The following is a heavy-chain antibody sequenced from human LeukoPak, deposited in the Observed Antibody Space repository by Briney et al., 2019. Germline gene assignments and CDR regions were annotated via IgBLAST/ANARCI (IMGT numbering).Heavy chain of an antibody. D-gene: IGHD2-21*02. CDR1: GYSISSGYY. Sequence: SETLSLTCTVSGYSISSGYYWGWIRQPPGKGLEWIGSIYHSGSTYYNPSLKSRVTISVDTSKNQFSLKLSSVTAADTAVYYCARDDRIVVVTASDAFDIWGQGTMVTVSS. V-gene: IGHV4-38-2*02. CDR2: IYHSGST. J-gene: IGHJ3*02. CDR3: ARDDRIVVVTASDAFDI.